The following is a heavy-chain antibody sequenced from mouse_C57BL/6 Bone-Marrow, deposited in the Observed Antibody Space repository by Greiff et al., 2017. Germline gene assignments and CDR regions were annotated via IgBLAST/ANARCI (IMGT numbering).Heavy chain of an antibody. Sequence: QVTLKVSGPGILQPSQTLSLTCSFSGFSLSTSGMGVGWIHQPSGNGLEWLAHIWWNDNKYYNTALKSRLTFSKDTSNNQLFLKIASVDTADTATYYCSRIADSKCAMDYWGQGTSVTVSS. D-gene: IGHD2-5*01. CDR3: SRIADSKCAMDY. V-gene: IGHV8-11*01. CDR2: IWWNDNK. J-gene: IGHJ4*01. CDR1: GFSLSTSGMG.